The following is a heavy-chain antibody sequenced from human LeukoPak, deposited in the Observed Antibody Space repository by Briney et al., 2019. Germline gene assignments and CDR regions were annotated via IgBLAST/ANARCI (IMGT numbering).Heavy chain of an antibody. J-gene: IGHJ6*03. CDR2: IKQDGSEK. CDR3: ARETGYSSGWYYYYYMDV. V-gene: IGHV3-7*01. CDR1: GFTFSSYW. Sequence: GGSLRLSCAASGFTFSSYWMSWVRQAPGKGLEWVANIKQDGSEKYYVDSVKGRFTISRDNAKNSLYLQMNSLRAEDTAVYYCARETGYSSGWYYYYYMDVWGKGTTVTVSS. D-gene: IGHD6-19*01.